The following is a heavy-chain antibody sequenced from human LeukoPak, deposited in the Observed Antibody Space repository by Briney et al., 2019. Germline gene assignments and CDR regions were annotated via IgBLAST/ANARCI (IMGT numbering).Heavy chain of an antibody. Sequence: PSETLSLTCTVSGGSISSYYWSWIRQPPGKGLGWIGYIYYSGSTNYNPSLKSRVTISVDTSKNQFSLKLSSVTAADTAVYYCARDVRGEATLDYWGQGTLVTVSS. CDR3: ARDVRGEATLDY. CDR2: IYYSGST. J-gene: IGHJ4*02. CDR1: GGSISSYY. D-gene: IGHD3-10*01. V-gene: IGHV4-59*01.